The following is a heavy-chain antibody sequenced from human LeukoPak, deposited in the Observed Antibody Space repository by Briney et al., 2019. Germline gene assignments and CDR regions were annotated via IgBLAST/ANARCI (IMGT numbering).Heavy chain of an antibody. CDR1: GGSLSSGGYS. Sequence: SQTLSLTCAVSGGSLSSGGYSWGWVRQPPGTGLEWIGYIYHSGSTYYNPSLKSRVTISVDRSKNQFSLKLSSVTAADTAVYYCASFCSGGSCYDLWGQGTLVTVSS. D-gene: IGHD2-15*01. V-gene: IGHV4-30-2*01. CDR2: IYHSGST. CDR3: ASFCSGGSCYDL. J-gene: IGHJ4*02.